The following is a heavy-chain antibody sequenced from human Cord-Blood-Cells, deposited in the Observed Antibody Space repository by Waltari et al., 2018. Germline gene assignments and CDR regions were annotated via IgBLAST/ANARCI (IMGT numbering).Heavy chain of an antibody. V-gene: IGHV4-39*01. J-gene: IGHJ4*02. CDR1: GGSISSSSYY. CDR3: ASAVRGAYDY. CDR2: IYYSGST. D-gene: IGHD3-10*01. Sequence: QLQLQESGPGLVKPSETLSLTCTVYGGSISSSSYYWGWIRQPPVKGLEWIGSIYYSGSTYYTPSLKIRVTISVDTSKNQFSLKLSSVTAADTAVYYCASAVRGAYDYWGQGTLVTVSS.